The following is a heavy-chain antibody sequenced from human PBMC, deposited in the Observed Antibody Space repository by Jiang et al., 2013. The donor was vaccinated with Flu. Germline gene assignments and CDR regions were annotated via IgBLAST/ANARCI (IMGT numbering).Heavy chain of an antibody. Sequence: SLRCSVSGGSIISEKSYWGWIRQPPAKGLEWIGSIYYSGTTYYNPSLKSRVSMSVDTSRNEFSLKLRSVTAADTAVYYCSRLGGDYDFWSDYYRYGMDIWGQGTTVTVSS. J-gene: IGHJ6*02. CDR2: IYYSGTT. CDR1: GGSIISEKSY. V-gene: IGHV4-39*01. CDR3: SRLGGDYDFWSDYYRYGMDI. D-gene: IGHD3-3*01.